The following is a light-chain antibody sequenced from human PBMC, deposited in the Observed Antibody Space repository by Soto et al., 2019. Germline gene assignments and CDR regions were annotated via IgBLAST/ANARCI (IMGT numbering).Light chain of an antibody. V-gene: IGLV2-23*02. CDR2: EVT. Sequence: SALTQAAAVSGSPGQSITISCTGTSSDIGSYDLVSWYQQHPGTAPKLIIYEVTKRPSGVSTRFSGSKSGNTASLTISGLQAVDEADYYCCSFADFTYVFGTGTKVTVL. CDR1: SSDIGSYDL. J-gene: IGLJ1*01. CDR3: CSFADFTYV.